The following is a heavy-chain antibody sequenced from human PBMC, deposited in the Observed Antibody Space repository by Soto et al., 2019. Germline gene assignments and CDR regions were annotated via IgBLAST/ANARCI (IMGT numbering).Heavy chain of an antibody. D-gene: IGHD2-2*01. CDR3: ARGVLVPAAKVAYYYYGMDV. CDR2: ISAYNGNT. J-gene: IGHJ6*02. Sequence: ASVKVSCKASGYTFTIYGIMWVRQAPGQGLEWMGWISAYNGNTNYAQKFQGWVTMTRDTSISTAYMELSRLRSDDTAVYYCARGVLVPAAKVAYYYYGMDVWGQGTTVTVSS. CDR1: GYTFTIYG. V-gene: IGHV1-18*01.